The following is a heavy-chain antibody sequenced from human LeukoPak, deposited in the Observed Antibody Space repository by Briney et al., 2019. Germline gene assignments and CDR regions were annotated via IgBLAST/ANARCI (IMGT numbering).Heavy chain of an antibody. D-gene: IGHD2-21*02. Sequence: PGGSLRLSCVASGFTFSSYWMSWVRQAPGKGPEWVANIKQESGEIYYVDSVKGRFTISRDNAKNSLYLQMNSLRPEDTAVYYCAKTKYCGVDCYSWYFDYWGQETLVTVSS. CDR2: IKQESGEI. J-gene: IGHJ4*02. CDR1: GFTFSSYW. CDR3: AKTKYCGVDCYSWYFDY. V-gene: IGHV3-7*03.